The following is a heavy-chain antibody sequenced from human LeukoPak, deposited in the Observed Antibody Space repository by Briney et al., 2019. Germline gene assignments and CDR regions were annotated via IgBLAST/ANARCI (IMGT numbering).Heavy chain of an antibody. D-gene: IGHD3-10*01. Sequence: PGGSLRLSCAASGFTFSNCAMNWVRQAPGKGLEWVSYISGSGSAIYYADSAKGRFTISRDNAKSSLFLQMNSLRAEDTAVYYCARDGGATMVRGVATYDSWGQGTLVTVSS. CDR1: GFTFSNCA. J-gene: IGHJ4*02. CDR3: ARDGGATMVRGVATYDS. CDR2: ISGSGSAI. V-gene: IGHV3-48*03.